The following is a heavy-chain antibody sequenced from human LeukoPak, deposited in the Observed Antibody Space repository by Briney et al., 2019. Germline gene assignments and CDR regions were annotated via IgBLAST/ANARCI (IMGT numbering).Heavy chain of an antibody. D-gene: IGHD2-15*01. Sequence: PGGSLRLSCAASGFTFSSYSMNWARQAPGKGLVWVSRINTDGGGTTYADSVKGRFTISRDNAKNTLYLQMDSLRAEDTAVYYCARALVAPYYFDYWGRGALVTVSS. CDR1: GFTFSSYS. V-gene: IGHV3-74*01. CDR3: ARALVAPYYFDY. CDR2: INTDGGGT. J-gene: IGHJ4*02.